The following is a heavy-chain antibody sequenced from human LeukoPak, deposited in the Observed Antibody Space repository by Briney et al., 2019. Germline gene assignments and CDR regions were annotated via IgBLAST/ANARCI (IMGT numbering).Heavy chain of an antibody. CDR2: IRYDGSNK. D-gene: IGHD3-10*01. CDR1: GFTFSSYG. Sequence: GSLRLSCAASGFTFSSYGMHWVRQAPGKGLEWVAFIRYDGSNKYYADSVKGRFTISRDNSKNTLYLQMNSLRAEDTAVYYCAKDRRGLLWFGESIPDAFDIWGQGTMVTVSS. J-gene: IGHJ3*02. V-gene: IGHV3-30*02. CDR3: AKDRRGLLWFGESIPDAFDI.